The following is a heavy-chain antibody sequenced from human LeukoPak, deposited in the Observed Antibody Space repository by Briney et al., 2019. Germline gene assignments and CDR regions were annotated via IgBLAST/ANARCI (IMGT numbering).Heavy chain of an antibody. Sequence: GGSLRLSCAASGFSFGSSVMSWVRQAPGKGLEWVSAITADGGGTNHADPVKGRFTISRDDSKSTLYLQMNSLRAEDTAVYYCVKEDHYGDYVQIDHWGQGTLVTVSS. J-gene: IGHJ4*02. CDR2: ITADGGGT. CDR1: GFSFGSSV. CDR3: VKEDHYGDYVQIDH. V-gene: IGHV3-23*01. D-gene: IGHD4-17*01.